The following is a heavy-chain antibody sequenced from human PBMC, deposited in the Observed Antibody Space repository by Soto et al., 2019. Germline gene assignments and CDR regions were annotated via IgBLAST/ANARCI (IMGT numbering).Heavy chain of an antibody. D-gene: IGHD6-13*01. CDR1: GGSFSGYY. J-gene: IGHJ4*02. Sequence: QVQLQQWGAGLLKPSETLSLTCAVYGGSFSGYYWSWIRQPPGKGLEWIGEINHSGSTNYNPSLKSRVTISVDTSKNQLSLKLSSVTAADTAVYYCARTYSSSWSPFDYWGQGTLVTVSS. V-gene: IGHV4-34*01. CDR3: ARTYSSSWSPFDY. CDR2: INHSGST.